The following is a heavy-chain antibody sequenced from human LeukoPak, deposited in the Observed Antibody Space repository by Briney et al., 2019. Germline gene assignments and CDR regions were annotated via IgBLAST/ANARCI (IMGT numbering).Heavy chain of an antibody. Sequence: GGSLRLSCAASGFTFSNYAMNWVRQAPGKGLEWVSVISGSGDTYYADSVKGRFTISRDNSKITLYLQMNSLRAEDTAVYYCAKGDNSGYYDYFDYWGQGTLVTVSS. D-gene: IGHD3-22*01. J-gene: IGHJ4*02. CDR2: ISGSGDT. V-gene: IGHV3-23*01. CDR3: AKGDNSGYYDYFDY. CDR1: GFTFSNYA.